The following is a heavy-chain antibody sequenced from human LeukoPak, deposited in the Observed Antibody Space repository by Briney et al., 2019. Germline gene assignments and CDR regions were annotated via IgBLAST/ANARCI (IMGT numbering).Heavy chain of an antibody. CDR2: IYSGSSST. CDR3: ARVGSGWYDFDY. V-gene: IGHV3-53*04. CDR1: GFTVSSNY. J-gene: IGHJ4*02. Sequence: GGSLRLSCAASGFTVSSNYMSWVRQAPGKGLEWVSVIYSGSSSTYYTDSVKGRFTISRHNSKNTLYLQMNSLRAEDTAVYYCARVGSGWYDFDYWGQGTLVTVSS. D-gene: IGHD6-19*01.